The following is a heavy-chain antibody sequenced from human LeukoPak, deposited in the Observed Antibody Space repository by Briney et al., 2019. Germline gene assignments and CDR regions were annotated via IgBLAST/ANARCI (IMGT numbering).Heavy chain of an antibody. V-gene: IGHV3-21*01. CDR1: GFTFSSYS. CDR2: ISSSSSYI. J-gene: IGHJ4*02. CDR3: ARDRYYDILTGYSYFDY. D-gene: IGHD3-9*01. Sequence: GGSLRLSCAASGFTFSSYSMNWVRQAPGKGLEWVSSISSSSSYIYYADSVKGRFTISRDNAKNSLYLQMNSLRAEDTAVYYCARDRYYDILTGYSYFDYWGQGTLVTVSS.